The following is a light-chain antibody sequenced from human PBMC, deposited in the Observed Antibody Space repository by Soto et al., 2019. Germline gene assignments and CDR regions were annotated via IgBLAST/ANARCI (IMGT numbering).Light chain of an antibody. V-gene: IGKV3-11*01. CDR3: QQRSNWPGYT. CDR2: DAS. CDR1: QSVSSY. Sequence: EIVLTQSPATLSLSPGERATLSCRASQSVSSYLAWYPQKPGQAPRLLIYDASNRATGIPARFSGSGSGTDFPLTISSLEPEDFAVYYCQQRSNWPGYTFGQGTKLEIQ. J-gene: IGKJ2*01.